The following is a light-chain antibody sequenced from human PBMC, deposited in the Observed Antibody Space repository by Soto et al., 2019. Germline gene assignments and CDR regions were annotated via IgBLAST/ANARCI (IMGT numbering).Light chain of an antibody. J-gene: IGKJ1*01. CDR1: QDISSD. CDR3: LHDYNYPRT. CDR2: AAT. Sequence: ALQMTQSPSSLSASVGDRVTITCRASQDISSDLGWYQQQPGKAPKLLIYAATSLHDGVSSRFSGSGSGTHFTLTISSLQPEDFATYYCLHDYNYPRTFGQGTKVEI. V-gene: IGKV1-6*01.